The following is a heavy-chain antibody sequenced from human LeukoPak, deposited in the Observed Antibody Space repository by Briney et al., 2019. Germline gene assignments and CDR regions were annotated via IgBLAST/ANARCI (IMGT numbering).Heavy chain of an antibody. J-gene: IGHJ4*02. CDR2: IAHDGTT. V-gene: IGHV4-4*02. CDR1: GGSIDITNY. CDR3: TREDRPYCPFAY. D-gene: IGHD1-26*01. Sequence: SETLSLTCGVSGGSIDITNYWSWVRQAPGKGLEWIGEIAHDGTTNYNPSLRSRIAMSFDRANNQFSLSLTSVTAADTAVYYCTREDRPYCPFAYWGQGVLVTVSS.